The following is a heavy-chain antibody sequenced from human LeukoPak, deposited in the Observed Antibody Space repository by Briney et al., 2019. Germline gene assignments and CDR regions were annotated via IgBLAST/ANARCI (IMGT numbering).Heavy chain of an antibody. CDR2: IRSKAYGGTT. V-gene: IGHV3-49*04. CDR3: TTTYGDYLGY. CDR1: GFTFGDYA. Sequence: GGSLRLSCTASGFTFGDYAMSWVRQAPGKGLEWVGFIRSKAYGGTTEYAASVKGRFTISRDDSKSIAYLQMNSLETEDTAVYYCTTTYGDYLGYWGQGTLVTVSS. J-gene: IGHJ4*02. D-gene: IGHD4-17*01.